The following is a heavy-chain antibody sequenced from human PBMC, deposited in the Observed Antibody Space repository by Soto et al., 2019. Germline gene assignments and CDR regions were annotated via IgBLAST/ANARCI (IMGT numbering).Heavy chain of an antibody. D-gene: IGHD4-4*01. CDR2: ISYDGSNK. CDR3: RRGNSPSFT. V-gene: IGHV3-30*03. Sequence: GGSLRLSCAASGFTFSSYGMHWVRQAPGKGLEWVAVISYDGSNKYYADSVKGRFAISRDNAQSSLYLQMNSLRVEDTAVYYYRRGNSPSFTWGQGLLVTVS. J-gene: IGHJ5*02. CDR1: GFTFSSYG.